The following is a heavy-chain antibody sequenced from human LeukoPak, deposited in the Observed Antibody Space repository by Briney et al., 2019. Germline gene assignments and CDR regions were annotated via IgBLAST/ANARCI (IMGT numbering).Heavy chain of an antibody. CDR2: ISGSGGST. Sequence: GGSLRLSCAASGFTFSSYTMSWVRQAPGKGLEWVSAISGSGGSTYYADSVKGRSTISRDNSKNTPYVQMNSLRVADTAVYYCAKGRDGDYVGHWGQGTLVTVSS. CDR3: AKGRDGDYVGH. J-gene: IGHJ4*02. D-gene: IGHD4-17*01. CDR1: GFTFSSYT. V-gene: IGHV3-23*01.